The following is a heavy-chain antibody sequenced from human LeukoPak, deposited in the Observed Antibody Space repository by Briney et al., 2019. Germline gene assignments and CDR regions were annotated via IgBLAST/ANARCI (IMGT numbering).Heavy chain of an antibody. J-gene: IGHJ4*02. Sequence: KGLEWXSXISWNSGSIEYAECVKGRFTISRDKAKTSLYRQMNSQRAEDTALYYCAKDTQTDYYDSSGYFDSWGQGTLVTVSS. V-gene: IGHV3-9*01. CDR3: AKDTQTDYYDSSGYFDS. D-gene: IGHD3-22*01. CDR2: ISWNSGSI.